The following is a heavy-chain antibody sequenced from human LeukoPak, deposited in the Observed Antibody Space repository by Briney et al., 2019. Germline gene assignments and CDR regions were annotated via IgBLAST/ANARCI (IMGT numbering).Heavy chain of an antibody. D-gene: IGHD5-18*01. CDR2: IMPIFGTA. V-gene: IGHV1-69*13. CDR3: ATNRYSYYYYGMDV. J-gene: IGHJ6*04. CDR1: GGTFSSYA. Sequence: SVKVSCKASGGTFSSYAISWVRQAPGQGLEWMGGIMPIFGTANYAQKFQGRVTITADESTSTAYMELSSLRSEDTAVYYCATNRYSYYYYGMDVWGKGTTVTVSS.